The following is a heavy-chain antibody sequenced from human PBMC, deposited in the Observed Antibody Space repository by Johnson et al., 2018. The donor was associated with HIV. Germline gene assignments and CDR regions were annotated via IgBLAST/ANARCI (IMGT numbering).Heavy chain of an antibody. J-gene: IGHJ3*02. CDR3: VWNYVAAFDI. Sequence: GGGLVQPGGSLRLSCAASGFAFSNYAMTWVRQAPGKGLEWVSSITGSGGNTYDADSVKGRFTISRDNTKNSLYLQMNNLRAEDTALYYCVWNYVAAFDIWGQGTMVTVSS. D-gene: IGHD1-7*01. CDR1: GFAFSNYA. CDR2: ITGSGGNT. V-gene: IGHV3-23*01.